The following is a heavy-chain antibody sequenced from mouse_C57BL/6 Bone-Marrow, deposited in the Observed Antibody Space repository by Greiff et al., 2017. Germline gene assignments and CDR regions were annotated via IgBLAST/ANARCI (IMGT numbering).Heavy chain of an antibody. V-gene: IGHV1-82*01. CDR2: IYPGDGDT. D-gene: IGHD1-1*01. CDR1: GYAFSSSW. J-gene: IGHJ2*01. CDR3: ARWGALITTLVATDY. Sequence: VQLQQSGPELVKPGASVKISCKASGYAFSSSWMNWVKQRPGKGLEWIGRIYPGDGDTNYNGKFKGKATLTADKSSSTAYMQLSSLTSEDSAVYFCARWGALITTLVATDYWGQGTTLTVSS.